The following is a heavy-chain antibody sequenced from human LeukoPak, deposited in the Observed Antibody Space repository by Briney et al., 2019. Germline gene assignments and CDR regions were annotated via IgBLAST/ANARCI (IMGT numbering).Heavy chain of an antibody. CDR3: AKLLGATTD. Sequence: PGGSLRLSRTASGFTFNTYAMNWVRQAPGKGLDWVSSISGSSGRTYYADSVRVRFTISRDNSKNTLFLQMNSLRAEDTALYYCAKLLGATTDWGQGTLVTVSS. V-gene: IGHV3-23*01. CDR1: GFTFNTYA. D-gene: IGHD1-26*01. CDR2: ISGSSGRT. J-gene: IGHJ4*02.